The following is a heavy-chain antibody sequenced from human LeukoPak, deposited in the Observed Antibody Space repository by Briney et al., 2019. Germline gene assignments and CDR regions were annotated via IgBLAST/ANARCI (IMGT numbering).Heavy chain of an antibody. CDR2: IKSKTAAETT. D-gene: IGHD5-12*01. J-gene: IGHJ4*02. V-gene: IGHV3-15*01. CDR1: GFTLSNAW. CDR3: TMIVATVAVLDY. Sequence: GGSLRLSCAASGFTLSNAWMSWVRQAPGKGLEWVARIKSKTAAETTDYAAPVKGRLTISRDDSKNTLFHQINSLKIEHTAVYYCTMIVATVAVLDYWGQGNLVTVSS.